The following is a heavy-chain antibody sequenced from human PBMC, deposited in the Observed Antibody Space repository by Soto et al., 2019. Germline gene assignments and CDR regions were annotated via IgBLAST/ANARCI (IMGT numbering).Heavy chain of an antibody. Sequence: QVQLVESGGGVVQPGRSLRLSCAASGFTFSSYAMHWVRQAPGKGLEWVAVISYDGSNKYYADSVKGRFTISRDNSKNTLYLQMNSLRAEDTAVYYCARDSSFSSPRRWFGELSRFDPWGQGTLVTVSS. D-gene: IGHD3-10*01. CDR1: GFTFSSYA. CDR3: ARDSSFSSPRRWFGELSRFDP. J-gene: IGHJ5*02. CDR2: ISYDGSNK. V-gene: IGHV3-30-3*01.